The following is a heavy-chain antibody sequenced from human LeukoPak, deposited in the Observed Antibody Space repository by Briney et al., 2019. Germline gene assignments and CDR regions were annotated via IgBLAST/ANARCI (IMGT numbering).Heavy chain of an antibody. CDR3: ARDRKGYPLDY. V-gene: IGHV4-31*03. CDR1: GGSISSGGYY. Sequence: SETLSLTCTVSGGSISSGGYYWSWIRQHPGKDLEWIGYIYYSGSPYYNPSLRNRVTISLDTSKNQFSLKLSSVTAADTAVYYSARDRKGYPLDYWGQGTLVTVSS. J-gene: IGHJ4*02. CDR2: IYYSGSP. D-gene: IGHD6-13*01.